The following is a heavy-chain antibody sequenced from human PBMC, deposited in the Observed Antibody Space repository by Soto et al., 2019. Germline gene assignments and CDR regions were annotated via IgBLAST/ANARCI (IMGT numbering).Heavy chain of an antibody. V-gene: IGHV4-4*02. CDR3: ARAFGDYARVLDY. Sequence: PSETLSLTCAVSGGSISSSNWWSWVRQPPGKGLEWIGEIYHSGSTNYNPSLKSRVTISVDKSKNQFSLKLSSVTAADTAVYYCARAFGDYARVLDYWGQGNLVTVSS. CDR1: GGSISSSNW. J-gene: IGHJ4*02. CDR2: IYHSGST. D-gene: IGHD3-3*01.